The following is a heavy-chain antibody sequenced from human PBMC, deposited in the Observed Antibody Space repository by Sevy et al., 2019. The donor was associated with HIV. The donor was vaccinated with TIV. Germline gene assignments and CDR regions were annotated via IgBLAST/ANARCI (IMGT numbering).Heavy chain of an antibody. J-gene: IGHJ4*02. CDR3: ARGKVLFDH. CDR2: IYYNGTT. Sequence: ETLSLTCTVSGGSFNDFYWSWIRQSPGRGLEWIGYIYYNGTTNSNPSLRRQVTISAQTSKSQISLRLNSVTAADTAFYYCARGKVLFDHWGQGIVVTVSS. V-gene: IGHV4-59*01. D-gene: IGHD3-10*01. CDR1: GGSFNDFY.